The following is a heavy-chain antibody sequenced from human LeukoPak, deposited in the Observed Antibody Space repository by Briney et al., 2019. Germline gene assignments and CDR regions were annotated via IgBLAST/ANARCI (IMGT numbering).Heavy chain of an antibody. Sequence: KTGGSLRLSCTGSGFTFCDYAMSWFRQAPGKGLEWVGFIRSKAHGGTTEYAASEKGRFTISRDDSKSIGYLQMNSLKTEDTAVYYCTRGENTYCTSTSCYYRNYYYMDVWGKGTTVTVSS. J-gene: IGHJ6*03. CDR1: GFTFCDYA. D-gene: IGHD2-2*01. CDR2: IRSKAHGGTT. CDR3: TRGENTYCTSTSCYYRNYYYMDV. V-gene: IGHV3-49*05.